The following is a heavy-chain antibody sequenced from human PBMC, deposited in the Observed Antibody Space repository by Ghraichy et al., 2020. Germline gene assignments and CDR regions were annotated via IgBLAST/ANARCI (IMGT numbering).Heavy chain of an antibody. J-gene: IGHJ4*02. V-gene: IGHV4-39*01. CDR1: GGSISSSSYY. CDR3: ARRSLDYYDSSGYFDY. Sequence: GSLRLSCTVSGGSISSSSYYWGWIRQPPGKGLEWIGSIYYSGSTYYNPSLKSRVTISVDTSKNQFSLKLSSVTAADTAVYYCARRSLDYYDSSGYFDYWGQGTLVTVSS. D-gene: IGHD3-22*01. CDR2: IYYSGST.